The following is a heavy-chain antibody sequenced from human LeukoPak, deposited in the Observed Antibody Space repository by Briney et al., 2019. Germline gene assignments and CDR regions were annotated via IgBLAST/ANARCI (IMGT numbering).Heavy chain of an antibody. Sequence: ASVKVSCKASGYTFTSYAIHWVRQAPGQRLEWMGWINAGNGNTKYSQEFQGRVTITRDTSASTAYMELSSLRSEDMAVYYCASSSAAAGTGFDYWGQGTLVTVSS. CDR3: ASSSAAAGTGFDY. CDR1: GYTFTSYA. J-gene: IGHJ4*02. CDR2: INAGNGNT. V-gene: IGHV1-3*03. D-gene: IGHD6-13*01.